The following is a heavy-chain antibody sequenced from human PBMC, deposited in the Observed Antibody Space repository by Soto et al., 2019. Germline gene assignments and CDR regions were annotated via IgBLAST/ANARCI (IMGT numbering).Heavy chain of an antibody. CDR3: AKALPENYYYYGMDV. J-gene: IGHJ6*02. CDR1: GFTFSSNG. V-gene: IGHV3-30*18. Sequence: QVQLVESGGGVVQPGRSLRLSCAASGFTFSSNGMHWVRQAPGKGLEWVAVISYDGSNKYHADYVKVRFTISRDNSKNTLYLQMNSLRAEDTAVYYCAKALPENYYYYGMDVWGQGTTVTVSS. CDR2: ISYDGSNK.